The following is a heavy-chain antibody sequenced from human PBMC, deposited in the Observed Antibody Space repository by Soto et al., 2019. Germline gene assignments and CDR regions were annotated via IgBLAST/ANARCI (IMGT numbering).Heavy chain of an antibody. CDR3: ARGRVGATTDYFDY. Sequence: SETLSLTCSVSGGSISRGGYYWSWIRQHPGRGLEWIGYIYYSGNTYYNPSLKSRVTISVGTSKNQFSLKLSAVTAADTAVYYCARGRVGATTDYFDYWGQGTLVTVSS. CDR2: IYYSGNT. D-gene: IGHD1-26*01. CDR1: GGSISRGGYY. V-gene: IGHV4-31*03. J-gene: IGHJ4*02.